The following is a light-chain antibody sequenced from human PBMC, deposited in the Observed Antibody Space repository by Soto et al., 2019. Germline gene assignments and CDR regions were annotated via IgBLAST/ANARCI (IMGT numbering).Light chain of an antibody. CDR1: ASIGNF. Sequence: IQMTQSPSTLSASMGDRVSITCRASASIGNFLAWFQQKPGKAPQLLIYDASTLERGVPSRFSGSGSGTEFTLTISSLQPDDFATYYCQQCFWHWTFGQGTKVDIK. J-gene: IGKJ1*01. CDR2: DAS. CDR3: QQCFWHWT. V-gene: IGKV1-5*01.